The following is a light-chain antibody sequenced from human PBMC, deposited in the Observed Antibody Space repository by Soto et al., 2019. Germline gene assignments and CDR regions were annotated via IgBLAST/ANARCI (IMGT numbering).Light chain of an antibody. J-gene: IGLJ1*01. Sequence: QSVLTQPPSASGFPGQSVTISRTGTGSDVGRYNYVSWYQHHPGKAPKLIIYEVNKRPSEVPDRFSGSKSANTAPLTVSGLQAEDEADYYCSSFAGSNTFVFGTGTKVTVL. CDR3: SSFAGSNTFV. CDR2: EVN. V-gene: IGLV2-8*01. CDR1: GSDVGRYNY.